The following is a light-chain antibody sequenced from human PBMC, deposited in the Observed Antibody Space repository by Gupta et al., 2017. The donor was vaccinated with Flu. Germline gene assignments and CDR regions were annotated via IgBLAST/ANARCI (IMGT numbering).Light chain of an antibody. J-gene: IGLJ3*02. Sequence: QSALTQPASASGSPAQAMTISCTGTNSDIGSYTNASWYQQHPGEAPNLLIFDVNNRPSGVSDRFSGSKAGSTASLTSSGLQADDEADYYCSSHKTGSTLVVFGGGTKLTVL. V-gene: IGLV2-14*03. CDR3: SSHKTGSTLVV. CDR2: DVN. CDR1: NSDIGSYTN.